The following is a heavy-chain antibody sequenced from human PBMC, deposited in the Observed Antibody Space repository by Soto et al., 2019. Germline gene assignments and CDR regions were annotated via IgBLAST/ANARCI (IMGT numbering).Heavy chain of an antibody. J-gene: IGHJ3*02. Sequence: LRHETKQGLEWMGRINPSGGSTSYAQKFQGRVTMTRDTSTSTVYMELSSLRSEDTAVYYCARVPRMGRGLAFDIWGQGTMVTVSS. D-gene: IGHD1-26*01. CDR2: INPSGGST. CDR3: ARVPRMGRGLAFDI. V-gene: IGHV1-46*03.